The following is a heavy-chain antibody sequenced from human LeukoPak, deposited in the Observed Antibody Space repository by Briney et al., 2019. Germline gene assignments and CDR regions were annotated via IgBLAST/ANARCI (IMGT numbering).Heavy chain of an antibody. J-gene: IGHJ4*02. D-gene: IGHD3-10*01. CDR3: ARGPLRGVILGYYFDY. CDR2: MNPNSGNT. CDR1: GYTFTSYD. V-gene: IGHV1-8*03. Sequence: ASVKVSCKASGYTFTSYDINWVRQATGQGLEWMGWMNPNSGNTGYAQKFQGRVTITRNTSISTAYMELSSLRSDDTAVYYCARGPLRGVILGYYFDYWGRGTLVTVSS.